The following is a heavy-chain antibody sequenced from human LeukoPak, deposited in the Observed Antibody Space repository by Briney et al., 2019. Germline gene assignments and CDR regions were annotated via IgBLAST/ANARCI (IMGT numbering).Heavy chain of an antibody. V-gene: IGHV3-49*03. CDR2: IRNKAYGGAI. CDR3: SRILGRSWSGGFDY. J-gene: IGHJ4*02. CDR1: GFTFEVYA. Sequence: GGSLRLSCTASGFTFEVYAMSWFRDAPGKGLEWVGFIRNKAYGGAIEYAASVKGRFTTSRDDSESTDYLQMNSLKTEDTAVYYCSRILGRSWSGGFDYWGQGTLVTVSS. D-gene: IGHD3-10*01.